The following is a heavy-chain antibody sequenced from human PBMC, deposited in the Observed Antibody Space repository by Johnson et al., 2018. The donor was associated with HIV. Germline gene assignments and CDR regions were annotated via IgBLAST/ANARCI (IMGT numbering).Heavy chain of an antibody. CDR1: GFTFDCYA. CDR2: ISWNSDNI. D-gene: IGHD6-19*01. J-gene: IGHJ3*02. CDR3: AKARVRYSSDVDALDI. V-gene: IGHV3-9*01. Sequence: VESGGGLVQPGRSLRLSCAPSGFTFDCYAMHWVRQAPGKGLEWVSGISWNSDNIAYADSVRGRFTLARDNAKNSLHLQMNSLRAEDTSFYYCAKARVRYSSDVDALDIWGQGTMVTVSS.